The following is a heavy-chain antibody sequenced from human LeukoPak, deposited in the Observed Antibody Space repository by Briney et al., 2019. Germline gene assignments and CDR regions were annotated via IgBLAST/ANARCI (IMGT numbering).Heavy chain of an antibody. CDR3: ARYNPESDF. CDR1: GYPISTGYY. Sequence: PAEALSLSCTVTGYPISTGYYWGWVRQTPGTGLEWIWILYHSGSRYYNTSLNSRVTISADTSKNEFSLKLTAVTAADSGVYYCARYNPESDFWGHGTRVTVSS. CDR2: LYHSGSR. D-gene: IGHD1-1*01. V-gene: IGHV4-38-2*02. J-gene: IGHJ5*01.